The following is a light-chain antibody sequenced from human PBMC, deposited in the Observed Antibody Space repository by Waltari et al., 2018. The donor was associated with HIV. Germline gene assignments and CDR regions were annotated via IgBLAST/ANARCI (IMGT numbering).Light chain of an antibody. V-gene: IGKV3-20*01. CDR1: QTISSTY. Sequence: EIALTQSPGTLSLSPGERATHSCRASQTISSTYLAWYQQKPGQATRLLIYGASSRATGIPDRFSGSGSGTDFTLTISSLEPEDCAVYYCQQYIGSPRTFGQGTKVELK. CDR3: QQYIGSPRT. CDR2: GAS. J-gene: IGKJ1*01.